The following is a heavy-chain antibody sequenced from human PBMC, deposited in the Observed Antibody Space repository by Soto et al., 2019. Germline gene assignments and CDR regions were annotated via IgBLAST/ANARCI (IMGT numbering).Heavy chain of an antibody. CDR2: ISAYNGNT. Sequence: PSVKVSCKASGYTFTSYGISWVRQAPGQGLEWMGWISAYNGNTNYAQKLQGRVTMTTDTSTSTAYMELRSLRSDDTAVYYCARPHDYGDDDAFDIWGQGTMVTVSS. V-gene: IGHV1-18*01. J-gene: IGHJ3*02. D-gene: IGHD4-17*01. CDR1: GYTFTSYG. CDR3: ARPHDYGDDDAFDI.